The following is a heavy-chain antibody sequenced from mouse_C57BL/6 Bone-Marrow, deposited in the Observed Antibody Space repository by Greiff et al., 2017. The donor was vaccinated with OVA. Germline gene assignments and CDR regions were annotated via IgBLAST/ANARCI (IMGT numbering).Heavy chain of an antibody. Sequence: QVQLKQPGAELVKPGASVKLSCKASGYTFTSYWMHWVKQRPGQGLEWIGMIHPNSGSTNYNEKFKSKATLTVDKSSSTAYMQLSSLTSEDSAVYYCARGDYDYDGAYWGQGTLVTVSA. V-gene: IGHV1-64*01. J-gene: IGHJ3*01. CDR3: ARGDYDYDGAY. CDR1: GYTFTSYW. D-gene: IGHD2-4*01. CDR2: IHPNSGST.